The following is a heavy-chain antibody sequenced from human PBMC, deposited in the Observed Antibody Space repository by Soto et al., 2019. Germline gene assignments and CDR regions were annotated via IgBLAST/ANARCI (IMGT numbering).Heavy chain of an antibody. J-gene: IGHJ4*02. CDR2: ISGSGGST. Sequence: GGSLRLSCAASGFTFSSYAMSWVRQAPGKGLEWVSAISGSGGSTYYADSVKGRFTISRDNSKNTLYLQMNSLRAEDTAVYYCAPRGLVVVIASTGFNYWGQGTLVTVSS. CDR3: APRGLVVVIASTGFNY. V-gene: IGHV3-23*01. D-gene: IGHD2-21*01. CDR1: GFTFSSYA.